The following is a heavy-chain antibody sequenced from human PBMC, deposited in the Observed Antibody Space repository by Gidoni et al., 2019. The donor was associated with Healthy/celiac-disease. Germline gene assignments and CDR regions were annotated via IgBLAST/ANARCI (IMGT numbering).Heavy chain of an antibody. CDR2: IYYSGST. CDR3: ARGLIAVAGILPYYFDY. V-gene: IGHV4-31*03. CDR1: GGSISSGGYY. J-gene: IGHJ4*02. D-gene: IGHD6-19*01. Sequence: QVQLQESGPGLVKPSQNLSLTCTVSGGSISSGGYYWSWIRQHPWKGLEWIGYIYYSGSTYYTPSLKSRVTISVDTSKNQFSLKLSSVTAADTAVYYCARGLIAVAGILPYYFDYWGQGTLVTVSS.